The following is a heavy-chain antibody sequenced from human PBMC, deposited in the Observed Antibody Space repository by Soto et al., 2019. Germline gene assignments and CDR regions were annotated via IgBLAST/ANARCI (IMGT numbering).Heavy chain of an antibody. J-gene: IGHJ4*02. D-gene: IGHD1-7*01. CDR1: GFTFSSYG. Sequence: GGSLRLSCAASGFTFSSYGMHWVRQAPGKGLEWVAVISYDGSNKYYADSVKGRFTISRDNSKNTLYLQMNSLRAGDTAVYYCAKPPRPIGTTYFDYWGQGTLVTVSS. V-gene: IGHV3-30*18. CDR2: ISYDGSNK. CDR3: AKPPRPIGTTYFDY.